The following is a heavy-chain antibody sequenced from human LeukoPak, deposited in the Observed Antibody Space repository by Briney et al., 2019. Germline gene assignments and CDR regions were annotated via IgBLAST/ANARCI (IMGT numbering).Heavy chain of an antibody. Sequence: KKPGESLKISCKGSGHSFISYWIGRVRQMPGKGLEWMGIIYPGDSDTRYSPSFQGQVTISADKSISTAYLQWSSLKASDTAMYYCARPRRSSSSNWFDPWGQGTLLTVSS. J-gene: IGHJ5*02. CDR3: ARPRRSSSSNWFDP. CDR2: IYPGDSDT. D-gene: IGHD6-6*01. CDR1: GHSFISYW. V-gene: IGHV5-51*03.